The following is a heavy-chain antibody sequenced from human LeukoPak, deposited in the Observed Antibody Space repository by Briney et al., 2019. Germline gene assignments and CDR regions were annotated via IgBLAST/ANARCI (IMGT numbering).Heavy chain of an antibody. Sequence: SVTVSFKASGGTFNSYAISWVRQAPGQGLEWMGGIIPIFGTANYAQKFQGRVTITADESTSTAYMELSSLRSEDTAVYYCAREITMVRGVIVLFDYWGQGTLVTVSS. CDR1: GGTFNSYA. D-gene: IGHD3-10*01. CDR3: AREITMVRGVIVLFDY. CDR2: IIPIFGTA. J-gene: IGHJ4*02. V-gene: IGHV1-69*01.